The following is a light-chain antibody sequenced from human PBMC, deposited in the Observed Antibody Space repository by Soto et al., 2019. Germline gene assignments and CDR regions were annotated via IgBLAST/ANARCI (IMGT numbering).Light chain of an antibody. CDR3: QQYNSYPCT. CDR2: DAS. V-gene: IGKV1-5*01. CDR1: QGISSW. Sequence: DIQMTQSPSSVSASVGDRVTITCRASQGISSWLAWYQQKPGKAPKLLIYDASSLESGVPSRFSGSGSETEFTLTISSLQPDDFATSYCQQYNSYPCTFGQGTKVDIK. J-gene: IGKJ2*02.